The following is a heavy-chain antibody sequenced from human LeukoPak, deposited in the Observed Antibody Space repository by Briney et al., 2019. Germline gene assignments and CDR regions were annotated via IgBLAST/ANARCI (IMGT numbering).Heavy chain of an antibody. J-gene: IGHJ6*03. V-gene: IGHV3-7*01. CDR1: GFTFSGSW. CDR3: ARCPAGLYYYYYMDV. CDR2: IKQGGSEK. D-gene: IGHD2-2*01. Sequence: SEGSLRLSCAASGFTFSGSWMSWVRQAPGKGLEWVANIKQGGSEKHYVDSVKGRFTISRDNAKNSLYLQMNSLRAEDTAVYYCARCPAGLYYYYYMDVWGKGTTVTVSS.